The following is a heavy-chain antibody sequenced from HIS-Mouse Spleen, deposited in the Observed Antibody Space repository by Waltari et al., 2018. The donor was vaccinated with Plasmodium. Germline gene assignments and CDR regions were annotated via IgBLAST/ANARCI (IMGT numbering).Heavy chain of an antibody. CDR2: ISYDGSNK. V-gene: IGHV3-30*18. J-gene: IGHJ1*01. D-gene: IGHD6-19*01. CDR3: AKDHPGGQYSSGWYLLQH. Sequence: QVQLVESGGGVVQPGRSLRLSCAASGFTFSSYGMHWVRQAPGQGLEWVAVISYDGSNKYYADSVKGRFTISRDNSKNTLYLQMNSLRAEDTAVYYCAKDHPGGQYSSGWYLLQHWGQGTLVTVSS. CDR1: GFTFSSYG.